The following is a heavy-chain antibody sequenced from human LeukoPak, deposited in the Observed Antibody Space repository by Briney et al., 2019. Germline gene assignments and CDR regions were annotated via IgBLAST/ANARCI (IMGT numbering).Heavy chain of an antibody. D-gene: IGHD1-1*01. J-gene: IGHJ4*02. CDR1: GGSISNYY. CDR3: VRVGRSVHWSPDF. V-gene: IGHV4-59*01. Sequence: SETLSLTCTVSGGSISNYYWGCVRQPPGKGLERIAYISYNGKTNYNPSLRSRVTMSVDMSKNQFSLNLTSMTAADTAVYYCVRVGRSVHWSPDFSGLGTLVTVSS. CDR2: ISYNGKT.